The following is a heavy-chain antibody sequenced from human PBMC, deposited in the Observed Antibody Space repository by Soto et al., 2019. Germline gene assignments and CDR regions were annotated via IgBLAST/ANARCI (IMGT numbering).Heavy chain of an antibody. J-gene: IGHJ4*02. D-gene: IGHD3-10*01. Sequence: LRLSCAASGFTFDDYAMHWVRQAPGKGLEWVSGISWNSGSIGYADSVKGRFTISRDNAKNSLYLQMNSLRAEDTALYYCAKDSRLLWFGELVNWGQGTLVTVSS. CDR3: AKDSRLLWFGELVN. CDR1: GFTFDDYA. V-gene: IGHV3-9*01. CDR2: ISWNSGSI.